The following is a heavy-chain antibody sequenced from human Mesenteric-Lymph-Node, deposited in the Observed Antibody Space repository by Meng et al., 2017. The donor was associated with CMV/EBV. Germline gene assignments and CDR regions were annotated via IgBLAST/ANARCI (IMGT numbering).Heavy chain of an antibody. CDR1: GCSISSSSYY. Sequence: QLQLQESGPGLVKPSETLSLTCTVPGCSISSSSYYWGWIRQPPGKGLEWIGSIYYSGSTYYNTSLKSRVTISVDTSKNQFSLKLSSVTAADTAVYYCARPHYYGSGSSPWFDPWGQGTLVTVSS. CDR2: IYYSGST. V-gene: IGHV4-39*01. D-gene: IGHD3-10*01. CDR3: ARPHYYGSGSSPWFDP. J-gene: IGHJ5*02.